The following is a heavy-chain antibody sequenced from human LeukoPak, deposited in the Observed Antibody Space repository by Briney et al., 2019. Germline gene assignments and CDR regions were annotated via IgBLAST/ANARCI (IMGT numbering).Heavy chain of an antibody. V-gene: IGHV4-39*01. CDR1: GGSISSSSYY. CDR3: ARHADIAAAGIYPGSTNFDY. Sequence: PSETLSLTCTVSGGSISSSSYYWGWIRQPPGKGLEWIGSIYYSGSTYYNPSLKSRVTISVDTSKNQFSLKLSSVTAADTAVYYCARHADIAAAGIYPGSTNFDYWGQGTLVTVSS. J-gene: IGHJ4*02. D-gene: IGHD6-13*01. CDR2: IYYSGST.